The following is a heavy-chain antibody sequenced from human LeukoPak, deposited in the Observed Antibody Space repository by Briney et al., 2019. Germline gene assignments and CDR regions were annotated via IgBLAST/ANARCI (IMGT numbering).Heavy chain of an antibody. J-gene: IGHJ4*02. D-gene: IGHD4-23*01. V-gene: IGHV4-30-4*01. CDR3: ATDQVLYGNSRGY. CDR1: GGSISSGDYY. CDR2: IYYSGST. Sequence: SQTLSLTCTVSGGSISSGDYYWSWIRQPPGKGLEWIGYIYYSGSTYYNPSLKSRVTISVDTSKNQFSLKLSSVTAADTAVYYCATDQVLYGNSRGYWGQGTLVTVSS.